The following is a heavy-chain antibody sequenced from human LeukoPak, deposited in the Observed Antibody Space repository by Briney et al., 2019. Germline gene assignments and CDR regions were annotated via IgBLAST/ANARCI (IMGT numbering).Heavy chain of an antibody. CDR2: INHSGST. CDR3: ARIVIAVAGTRDVVDY. D-gene: IGHD6-19*01. CDR1: GGSFSGYY. V-gene: IGHV4-34*01. Sequence: SGTLSLTCAVYGGSFSGYYWSWIRQPPGKGLEWIGEINHSGSTNYNPSLKSRVTISVDTSKNQFSLKLSSVTAADTAVYYCARIVIAVAGTRDVVDYWGQGTLVTVSS. J-gene: IGHJ4*02.